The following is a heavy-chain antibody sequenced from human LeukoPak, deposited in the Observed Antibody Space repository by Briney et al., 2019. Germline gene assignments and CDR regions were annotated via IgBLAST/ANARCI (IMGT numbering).Heavy chain of an antibody. CDR3: ARLASSSWPLYYYYGMDV. CDR2: MNPNNGNT. Sequence: GASVKVSCMASGYTFTSYDINWVRQATGQGLEWMGWMNPNNGNTGYAQKFQGRVTMTRSTSISTAYMELSSLRSEDTAVYYCARLASSSWPLYYYYGMDVWGQGTTVTVSS. D-gene: IGHD6-13*01. V-gene: IGHV1-8*01. CDR1: GYTFTSYD. J-gene: IGHJ6*02.